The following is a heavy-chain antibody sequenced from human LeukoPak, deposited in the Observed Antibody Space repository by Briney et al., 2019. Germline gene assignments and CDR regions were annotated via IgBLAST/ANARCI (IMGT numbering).Heavy chain of an antibody. J-gene: IGHJ5*01. CDR2: ITSSGTGT. CDR3: AKDRPNYYDSSGHYYRRNGDS. D-gene: IGHD3-22*01. V-gene: IGHV3-23*01. CDR1: GFTFSSYG. Sequence: GGSLRLSCAASGFTFSSYGMHWVRQAPGKGLEWVSSITSSGTGTYYAESVKGRSTISRDNSENTLYLRMNSLRAEDTAVYYCAKDRPNYYDSSGHYYRRNGDSWGQGTLVTVSS.